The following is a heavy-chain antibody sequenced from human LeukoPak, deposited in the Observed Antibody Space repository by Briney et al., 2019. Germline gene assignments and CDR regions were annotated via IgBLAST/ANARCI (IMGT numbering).Heavy chain of an antibody. D-gene: IGHD1-14*01. CDR1: GYTFTSYY. CDR3: ARVIARRNLLDY. V-gene: IGHV1-46*01. Sequence: ASVKVSCKASGYTFTSYYMHWVRQAPGQGLEWMGIINPSGGSTSYAQKFQGRVTMTRDTSTSTVYMELSSLRSEDTAVCYCARVIARRNLLDYWGQGTLVTVSS. J-gene: IGHJ4*02. CDR2: INPSGGST.